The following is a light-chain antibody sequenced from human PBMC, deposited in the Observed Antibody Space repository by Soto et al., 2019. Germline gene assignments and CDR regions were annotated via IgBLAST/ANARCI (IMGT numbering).Light chain of an antibody. CDR2: GAS. CDR3: QQYSNSPQT. V-gene: IGKV3-20*01. CDR1: QSVSSNY. Sequence: EIVLTQSPGTLSLSPGERATLSCRASQSVSSNYLARYQQKPGQAPTLLIYGASSRATGIPDRFSGSGSGTDFTLTISRLEPEDFAVYYCQQYSNSPQTFGQGTKVEIK. J-gene: IGKJ1*01.